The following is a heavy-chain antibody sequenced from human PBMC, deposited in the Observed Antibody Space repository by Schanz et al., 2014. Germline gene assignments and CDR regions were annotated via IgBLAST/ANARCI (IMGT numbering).Heavy chain of an antibody. Sequence: EVQLVESGGGLVQPGGSLRLSCSASGFTFSIYAMHWVRQAPGKGLEYVSAISHDGYSTYYADSVKGRFTISRDNSKNTLYLQMSSLTTEDTAVYYCAKGRFGELSAFDIWGQGAPVTVSS. CDR1: GFTFSIYA. D-gene: IGHD3-10*01. J-gene: IGHJ4*02. CDR3: AKGRFGELSAFDI. CDR2: ISHDGYST. V-gene: IGHV3-64D*06.